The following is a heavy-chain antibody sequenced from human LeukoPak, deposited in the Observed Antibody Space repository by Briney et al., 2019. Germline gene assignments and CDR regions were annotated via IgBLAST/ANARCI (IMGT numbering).Heavy chain of an antibody. Sequence: PGGSLRLSCAASGFTFSRNSKNWVRQAPGKGLEWVSYISSGSSTKYYADSVKGRFTISRDNAKSSLYLQMNSLRAEDTAVYYCVRDSAVTAAFDIWGQGTMVTVSS. D-gene: IGHD2-21*02. CDR2: ISSGSSTK. CDR1: GFTFSRNS. CDR3: VRDSAVTAAFDI. J-gene: IGHJ3*02. V-gene: IGHV3-48*04.